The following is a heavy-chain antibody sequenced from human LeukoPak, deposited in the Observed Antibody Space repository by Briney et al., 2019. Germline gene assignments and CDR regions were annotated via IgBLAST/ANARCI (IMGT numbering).Heavy chain of an antibody. Sequence: GSLRLSCAASGFTVSSNYMSWVRQPPGKGLEWIGSIHHSGSTYYNPSLKSRVTKSLGTSKNQFSLKLSSVTAADTAVYYCARDPYSGLDAFDIWGQGTMVTVSS. V-gene: IGHV4-38-2*02. CDR2: IHHSGST. D-gene: IGHD4-23*01. J-gene: IGHJ3*02. CDR1: GFTVSSNY. CDR3: ARDPYSGLDAFDI.